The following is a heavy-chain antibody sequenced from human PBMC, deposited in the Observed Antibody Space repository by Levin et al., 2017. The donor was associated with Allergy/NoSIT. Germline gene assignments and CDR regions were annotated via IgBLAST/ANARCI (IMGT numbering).Heavy chain of an antibody. CDR2: ISYDGSNK. D-gene: IGHD3-16*01. V-gene: IGHV3-30*18. J-gene: IGHJ3*02. Sequence: GGSLRLSCAASGFTFSSYGMHWVRQAPGKGLEWVAVISYDGSNKYYADSVKGRFTISRDNSKNTLYLQMNSLRAEDTAVYYCANDQSSTRRLDAFDIWGQGTMVTVSS. CDR3: ANDQSSTRRLDAFDI. CDR1: GFTFSSYG.